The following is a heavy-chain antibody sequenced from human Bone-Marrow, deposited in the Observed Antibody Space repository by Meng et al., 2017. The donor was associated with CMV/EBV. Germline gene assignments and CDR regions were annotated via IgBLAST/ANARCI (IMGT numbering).Heavy chain of an antibody. CDR1: GYTFTGYY. J-gene: IGHJ4*02. Sequence: ASVKVSCKASGYTFTGYYMHWVRQAPGQGLEWMGWINPNSGGTNYAQKFQGRVTMTRDTSISTAYMDLIRLTSDDTAVYYCARDHNWGPDHWGQGTLVTVSS. V-gene: IGHV1-2*02. D-gene: IGHD1-1*01. CDR2: INPNSGGT. CDR3: ARDHNWGPDH.